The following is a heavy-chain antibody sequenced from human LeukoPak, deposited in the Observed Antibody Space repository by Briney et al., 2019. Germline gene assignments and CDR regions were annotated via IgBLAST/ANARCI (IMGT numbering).Heavy chain of an antibody. V-gene: IGHV3-30*01. J-gene: IGHJ4*02. Sequence: GGSPRLSCAASGVTFSSYAMDWVRQAPGEGLEWGAVISYDVSNKYYADSVKGRFTISRDNSKNTLYMPMNSLRAEDTAAYYCARAEPDSSSWYTVLDYWGQGTLVTVSS. CDR3: ARAEPDSSSWYTVLDY. CDR2: ISYDVSNK. CDR1: GVTFSSYA. D-gene: IGHD6-13*01.